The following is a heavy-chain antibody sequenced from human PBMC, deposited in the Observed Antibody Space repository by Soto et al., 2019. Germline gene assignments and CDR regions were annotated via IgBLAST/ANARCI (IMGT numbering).Heavy chain of an antibody. Sequence: QVQLVESGGGVVQPGRSLRLSCAASGFTFSSYGMHWVRQAPGKWLEWVAVISYDGINKYYADSVKGRFTISRDNSKTTLYLQMNRLRAADTAVYYCAKGYCSSASCSTGYFQRWGQVTLVTVSS. J-gene: IGHJ1*01. D-gene: IGHD2-2*02. CDR2: ISYDGINK. CDR3: AKGYCSSASCSTGYFQR. V-gene: IGHV3-30*18. CDR1: GFTFSSYG.